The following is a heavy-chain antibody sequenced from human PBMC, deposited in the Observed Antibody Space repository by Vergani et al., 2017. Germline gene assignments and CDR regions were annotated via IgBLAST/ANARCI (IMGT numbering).Heavy chain of an antibody. CDR3: ARAKELTSRDGYNYPLSYYYCGMDV. Sequence: QLQLQESGPGLVKPSETLSLTCTVSGGSISSSSYYWGWIRQPPGKGLEWIGYIYYSGSTNYNPSLKSRVTISVDTSKNQFSLKLSAVTAADTAVYYCARAKELTSRDGYNYPLSYYYCGMDVWGQGTTVTVSS. J-gene: IGHJ6*02. D-gene: IGHD5-24*01. CDR2: IYYSGST. V-gene: IGHV4-61*05. CDR1: GGSISSSSYY.